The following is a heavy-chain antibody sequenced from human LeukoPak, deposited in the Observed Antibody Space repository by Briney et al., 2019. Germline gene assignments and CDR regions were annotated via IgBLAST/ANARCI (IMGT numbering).Heavy chain of an antibody. CDR1: GYTFTGYY. CDR3: ARGPAAAGTWELSSYYYYMDV. J-gene: IGHJ6*03. CDR2: INPNSGNT. D-gene: IGHD6-13*01. Sequence: ASVKVSCKASGYTFTGYYMHWVRQAPGQGLEWMGWINPNSGNTGYAQKFQGRVTMTRNTSISTAYMELSSLRSEDTAVYYCARGPAAAGTWELSSYYYYMDVWGKGTTVTISS. V-gene: IGHV1-8*02.